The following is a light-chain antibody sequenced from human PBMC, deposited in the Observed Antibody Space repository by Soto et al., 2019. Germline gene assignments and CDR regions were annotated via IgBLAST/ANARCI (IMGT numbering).Light chain of an antibody. CDR1: QSISNNY. CDR3: QQYGSSPPT. CDR2: GAS. J-gene: IGKJ1*01. V-gene: IGKV3-20*01. Sequence: EIVLTQSPGTLSLSPGERATLSCRASQSISNNYLAWYQQKPGQAPRLLIYGASSRATGIPDRFSGSGSGTDFTLTISRLEPEDFAVYYCQQYGSSPPTFGQGTMVEIK.